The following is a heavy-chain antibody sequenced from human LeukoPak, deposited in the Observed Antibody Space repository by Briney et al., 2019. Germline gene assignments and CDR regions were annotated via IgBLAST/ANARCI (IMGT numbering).Heavy chain of an antibody. V-gene: IGHV5-51*01. D-gene: IGHD2-21*02. CDR1: AFSIVKYW. Sequence: GESPKIFCSGSAFSIVKYWNSWVRQMAGKGLEEMVTISFANSDTKYSAFFQGQVSISADKSINTPFLQGSSLKASDTAMYVCARHLRDLTEPDYWGQGTLVTVS. J-gene: IGHJ4*02. CDR2: ISFANSDT. CDR3: ARHLRDLTEPDY.